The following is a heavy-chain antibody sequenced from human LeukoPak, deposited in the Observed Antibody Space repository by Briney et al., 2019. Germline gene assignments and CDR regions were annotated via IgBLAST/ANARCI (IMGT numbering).Heavy chain of an antibody. Sequence: GGPLRLSCAASGFTFSTYWVHWVRQAPGKGLVWVSRINPDGSETDYADSVKGRFTISRDNAKNTLYLQMLRAEDTAVYFCARDLRGNRDYWGQGTLVTVSS. CDR1: GFTFSTYW. J-gene: IGHJ4*02. CDR3: ARDLRGNRDY. V-gene: IGHV3-74*01. CDR2: INPDGSET. D-gene: IGHD4-23*01.